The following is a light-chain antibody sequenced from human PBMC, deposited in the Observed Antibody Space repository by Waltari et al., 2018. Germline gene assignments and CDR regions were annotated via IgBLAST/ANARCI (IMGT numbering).Light chain of an antibody. CDR3: QVWHPDIDPGV. CDR2: FDS. V-gene: IGLV3-21*04. J-gene: IGLJ1*01. Sequence: SYVLTQPPSVSVAPGETARITCGGDNIGSYSVHWYQQKPRQAPVLVIFFDSDRPSGIPAPFSVSNSGNTATLTITSVEAGDEARYYCQVWHPDIDPGVFGTGTEVTVL. CDR1: NIGSYS.